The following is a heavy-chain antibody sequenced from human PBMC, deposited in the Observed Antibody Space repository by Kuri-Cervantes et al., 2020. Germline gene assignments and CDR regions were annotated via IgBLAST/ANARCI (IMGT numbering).Heavy chain of an antibody. V-gene: IGHV4-30-4*01. D-gene: IGHD6-13*01. J-gene: IGHJ3*02. CDR1: GGSISSGDYY. Sequence: SETLSLTCTVSGGSISSGDYYWSWIRQPPGKGLEWIGYIYYSGSTYYNPSLKSRVTISVDTSKNQFSLKLSSVTAADTAVYYCGLAAAEVKDAFDIWGQGTMVTVSS. CDR2: IYYSGST. CDR3: GLAAAEVKDAFDI.